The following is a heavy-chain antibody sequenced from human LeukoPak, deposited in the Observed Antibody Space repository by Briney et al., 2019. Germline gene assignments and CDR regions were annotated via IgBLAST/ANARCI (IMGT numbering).Heavy chain of an antibody. J-gene: IGHJ5*02. D-gene: IGHD3-22*01. CDR3: AAGAADYYDSSLNWFDP. V-gene: IGHV1-58*01. CDR2: IVVDSAKT. Sequence: SVTVSCKASGFTFSTDTVQWVRQARGQRLEWIGWIVVDSAKTNYAQTFQQRVTITRDMSTSTVYMELTSLTSEDTAVYYCAAGAADYYDSSLNWFDPWGQGTLVTVSS. CDR1: GFTFSTDT.